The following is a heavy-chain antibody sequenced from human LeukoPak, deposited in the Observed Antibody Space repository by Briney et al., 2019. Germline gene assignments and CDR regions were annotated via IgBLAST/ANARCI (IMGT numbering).Heavy chain of an antibody. Sequence: SETLSLTCTVSGGSLSSGSYYWSWIRQPAGKGLEWIGRIYTSGSTNYNPSLKSRVTISVDTSKNQFSLKLSSVTAADTAVYYCARVTYPGIAGAFDIWGQGTMVTVSS. CDR2: IYTSGST. V-gene: IGHV4-61*02. CDR1: GGSLSSGSYY. D-gene: IGHD6-13*01. CDR3: ARVTYPGIAGAFDI. J-gene: IGHJ3*02.